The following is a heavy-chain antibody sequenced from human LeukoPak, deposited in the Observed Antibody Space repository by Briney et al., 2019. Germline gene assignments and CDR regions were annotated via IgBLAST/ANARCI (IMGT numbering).Heavy chain of an antibody. CDR3: VRDPFIAAAGSVFDY. CDR1: GYTFTSYA. CDR2: INPNTGNP. D-gene: IGHD6-13*01. Sequence: ASVKVSCKASGYTFTSYAINWVRQAPGQGLEWMEWINPNTGNPTYAQGFTGRSVFSLDTSVTTAYLQISSLKAEDTAVYYCVRDPFIAAAGSVFDYWGQGTLVTVSS. V-gene: IGHV7-4-1*02. J-gene: IGHJ4*02.